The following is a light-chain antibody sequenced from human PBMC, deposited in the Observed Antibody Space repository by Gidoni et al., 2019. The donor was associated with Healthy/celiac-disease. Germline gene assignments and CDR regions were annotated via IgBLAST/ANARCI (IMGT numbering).Light chain of an antibody. CDR2: GAS. J-gene: IGKJ2*01. Sequence: EIVMTQSPATLSVSPGERATLSCSASQSVSSNLAWYQQEPGQAPRLLIYGASTRATGIPARFSGSGSGTEFTLTISSLQSEDFAVYYCQQYNNWPPGDTFGQGTKLEIK. CDR1: QSVSSN. CDR3: QQYNNWPPGDT. V-gene: IGKV3-15*01.